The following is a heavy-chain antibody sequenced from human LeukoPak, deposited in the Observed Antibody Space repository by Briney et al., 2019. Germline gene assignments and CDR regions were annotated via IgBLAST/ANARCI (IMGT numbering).Heavy chain of an antibody. D-gene: IGHD6-19*01. CDR1: GYTFTTYD. CDR2: MNPNSGNT. Sequence: ASVKVSCKASGYTFTTYDINWVRQATGQGLEWMGWMNPNSGNTGYAQKFQGRVTMTRNTSISTAYMELSSLRSEDTAVYYCARDRYSSGWYPFDYWGQGTLVTVSS. J-gene: IGHJ4*02. CDR3: ARDRYSSGWYPFDY. V-gene: IGHV1-8*01.